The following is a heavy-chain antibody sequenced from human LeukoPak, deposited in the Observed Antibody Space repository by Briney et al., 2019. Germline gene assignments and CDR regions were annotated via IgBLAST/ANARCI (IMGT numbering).Heavy chain of an antibody. CDR2: IHTSGST. CDR3: ARASSVRKWFDP. D-gene: IGHD3-22*01. Sequence: PSETLSLTCTVSGGSISSYYWSWIRQPAGKGLEWIGRIHTSGSTNYNPSLKSRVTMSGDTSKNQVSLKLSSVTAADTAVYYCARASSVRKWFDPWGQGTLVTVSS. J-gene: IGHJ5*02. V-gene: IGHV4-4*07. CDR1: GGSISSYY.